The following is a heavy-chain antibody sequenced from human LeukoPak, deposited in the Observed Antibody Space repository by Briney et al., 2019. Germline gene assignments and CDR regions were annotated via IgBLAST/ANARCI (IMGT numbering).Heavy chain of an antibody. D-gene: IGHD5-18*01. CDR1: GYTFTGYY. Sequence: GASVKVSCKASGYTFTGYYMHWVQQAPGQGLEWMGWINPNSGGTNYAQKVQGRVTMTRDTSISTAYMELSRLRSDDTAVYYCARAGSTAIIDYWGQGTLVTVSS. CDR2: INPNSGGT. CDR3: ARAGSTAIIDY. V-gene: IGHV1-2*02. J-gene: IGHJ4*02.